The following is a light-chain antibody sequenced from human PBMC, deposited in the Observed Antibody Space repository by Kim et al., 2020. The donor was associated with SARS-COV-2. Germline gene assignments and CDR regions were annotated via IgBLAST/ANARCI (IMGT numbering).Light chain of an antibody. CDR2: KTS. Sequence: GERVTITCRAGQSIGTWLAWYQQNPGKTPSLLIYKTSNLQSGVPSRFSGSGSGTEFSLTISSLQPDDFATYYGQQYNTFSTFGQGTKVDIK. V-gene: IGKV1-5*03. CDR1: QSIGTW. CDR3: QQYNTFST. J-gene: IGKJ1*01.